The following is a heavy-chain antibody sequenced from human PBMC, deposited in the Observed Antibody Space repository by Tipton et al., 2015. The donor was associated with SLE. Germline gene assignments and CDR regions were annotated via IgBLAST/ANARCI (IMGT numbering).Heavy chain of an antibody. CDR1: GGSISGYY. J-gene: IGHJ4*02. D-gene: IGHD2-2*01. Sequence: TLSLTCTVSGGSISGYYWSWIRQPPGKGLEWIGYIYYSGSTLYNPSLKSRVTISVDTSKNQFSLNLTSVTAADTALYYCARGGYCTHTNCYPFDHWGQGILVTVSS. CDR2: IYYSGST. V-gene: IGHV4-59*01. CDR3: ARGGYCTHTNCYPFDH.